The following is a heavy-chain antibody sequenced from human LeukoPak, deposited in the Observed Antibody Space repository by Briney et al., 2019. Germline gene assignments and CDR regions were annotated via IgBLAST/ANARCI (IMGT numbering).Heavy chain of an antibody. CDR3: ARSFTFGGVIVPFDY. CDR2: INPSGGST. Sequence: ASVKVSCKASGYTFTSCYMHWVRQAPAQGVEWVGIINPSGGSTSYAQKFQGRVTMTRDTSTSTVYMELSSLRSEDTAVYYCARSFTFGGVIVPFDYWGQGTLVTVSS. V-gene: IGHV1-46*01. CDR1: GYTFTSCY. D-gene: IGHD3-16*02. J-gene: IGHJ4*02.